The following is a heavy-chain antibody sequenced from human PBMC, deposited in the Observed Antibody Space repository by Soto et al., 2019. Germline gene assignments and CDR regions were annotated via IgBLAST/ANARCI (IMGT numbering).Heavy chain of an antibody. J-gene: IGHJ6*02. V-gene: IGHV1-46*01. Sequence: GASVKVSCKASGYTLTSYYMHWLRQAPGQGLEWMGIINPSGGSTSYAQKFQGRVTMTRDMSTSTVYMELSSLRSKDTTVYYCAREMIRNYDFWSGYSSYYGMDVWGQGTTVTVSS. CDR1: GYTLTSYY. CDR3: AREMIRNYDFWSGYSSYYGMDV. CDR2: INPSGGST. D-gene: IGHD3-3*01.